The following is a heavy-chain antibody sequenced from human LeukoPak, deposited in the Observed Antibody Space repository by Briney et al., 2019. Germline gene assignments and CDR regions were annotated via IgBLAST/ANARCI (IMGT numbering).Heavy chain of an antibody. CDR1: GYTFTSYD. CDR3: ARGKNAAARCAGTRLYYFDY. J-gene: IGHJ4*02. CDR2: MNPNSGNT. V-gene: IGHV1-8*03. D-gene: IGHD6-6*01. Sequence: ASVKVSCKASGYTFTSYDINWVRQATGQGLEWMGWMNPNSGNTGYAQKFQGRVTITRNTSISTAYMELSSLRSEDTAVYHCARGKNAAARCAGTRLYYFDYWGQGTLVTVSS.